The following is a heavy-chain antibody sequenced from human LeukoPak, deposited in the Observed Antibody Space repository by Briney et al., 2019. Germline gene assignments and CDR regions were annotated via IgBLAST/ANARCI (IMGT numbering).Heavy chain of an antibody. J-gene: IGHJ5*02. V-gene: IGHV3-21*01. CDR1: GWTFNKYP. D-gene: IGHD6-13*01. CDR3: ARVIPQRIAAAANWFDP. CDR2: ISGSGGKT. Sequence: GGSLRLSCAAFGWTFNKYPMNWVRQAPGKGLEWVSSISGSGGKTYYADSVKGRFTISRDNAKNSLYLQMNSLRAEDTAVYYCARVIPQRIAAAANWFDPWGQGTLVTVSS.